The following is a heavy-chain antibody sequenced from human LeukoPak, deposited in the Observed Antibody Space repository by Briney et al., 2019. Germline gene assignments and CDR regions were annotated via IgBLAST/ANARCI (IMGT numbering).Heavy chain of an antibody. V-gene: IGHV4-34*01. D-gene: IGHD5-18*01. CDR1: GGSFSGYY. J-gene: IGHJ4*02. CDR2: INHSGST. CDR3: ARSPRLGRYGYGPWELPVSYFDY. Sequence: SETLSLTCAVYGGSFSGYYWSWIRQPPGKGLEWIGEINHSGSTNYNASLESRVTISVDTSKNQFSLKLSSVTAADTAVYYCARSPRLGRYGYGPWELPVSYFDYWGQGTLVTVSS.